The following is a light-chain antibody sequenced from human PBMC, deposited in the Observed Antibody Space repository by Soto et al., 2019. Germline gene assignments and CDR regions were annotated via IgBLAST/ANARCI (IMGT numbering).Light chain of an antibody. CDR2: SAS. CDR1: QSVSSY. J-gene: IGKJ1*01. V-gene: IGKV3-11*01. Sequence: IVLKQSPGTLSLYPGNRATLACRASQSVSSYLAWYQQKPGQAPRLLIYSASSRATGIPDRFSGSGSGTDFTLTISSLQPEDFATYYCQQANSFPQTFGQGSKVDVK. CDR3: QQANSFPQT.